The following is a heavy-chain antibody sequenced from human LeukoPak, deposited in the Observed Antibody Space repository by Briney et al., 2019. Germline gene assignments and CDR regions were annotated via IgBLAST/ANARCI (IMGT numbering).Heavy chain of an antibody. J-gene: IGHJ5*02. V-gene: IGHV4-59*08. CDR3: ARQDGDYRNWFDP. D-gene: IGHD4-17*01. CDR2: IYYSGST. Sequence: SETLSLTCTVSGDSISSYYWSWIRQPAGKGLEWIGYIYYSGSTNYNPSLKSRVTISVDTSKNQFSLKLSSVTAADTAVYYCARQDGDYRNWFDPWGQGTLVTVSS. CDR1: GDSISSYY.